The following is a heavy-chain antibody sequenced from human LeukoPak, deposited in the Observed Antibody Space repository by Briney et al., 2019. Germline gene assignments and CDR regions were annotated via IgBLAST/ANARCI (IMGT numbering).Heavy chain of an antibody. V-gene: IGHV4-61*02. CDR2: IYTSGST. CDR3: ARLPPYSSSWYFDY. CDR1: GGSISSGSYY. Sequence: SETLSLTCTVSGGSISSGSYYWSWIRQPAGKGLEWIGRIYTSGSTNYNPSLKSRVTISVDTSKNQFSLKLSSVTAADTAVYYCARLPPYSSSWYFDYWGQGTLVTVSS. D-gene: IGHD6-13*01. J-gene: IGHJ4*02.